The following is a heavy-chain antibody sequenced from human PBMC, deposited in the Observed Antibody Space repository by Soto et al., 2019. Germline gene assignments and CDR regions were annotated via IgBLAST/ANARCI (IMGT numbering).Heavy chain of an antibody. CDR2: IYWDDDK. V-gene: IGHV2-5*02. D-gene: IGHD1-20*01. J-gene: IGHJ4*02. CDR3: AHRLGGYTWNDGYLDY. Sequence: QITLKESGPTLVTPTQTLTLTCSFSGFSLTSSPMGVGWIRQPPGKALEWLAVIYWDDDKRYSPALRSRLTITKDTSIKQVVLTVTSMDPVDTATYYCAHRLGGYTWNDGYLDYWGQGILVTVSS. CDR1: GFSLTSSPMG.